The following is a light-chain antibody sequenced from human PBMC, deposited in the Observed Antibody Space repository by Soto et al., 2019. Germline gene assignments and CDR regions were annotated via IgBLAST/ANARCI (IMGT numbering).Light chain of an antibody. Sequence: QSVLTQSPSASASLGASVKLTCTLSSGHSSYAIAWHQQQPEKGPRYLMKLNSDGSHSKGDGIPDRFSGSSSGAERYLTISSLQSEDDADYYCQTWGTGIYVVFGGGTKLTVL. CDR1: SGHSSYA. CDR3: QTWGTGIYVV. V-gene: IGLV4-69*01. CDR2: LNSDGSH. J-gene: IGLJ2*01.